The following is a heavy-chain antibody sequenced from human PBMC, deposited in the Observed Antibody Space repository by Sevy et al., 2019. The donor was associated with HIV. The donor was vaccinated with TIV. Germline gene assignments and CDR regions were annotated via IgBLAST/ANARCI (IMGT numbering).Heavy chain of an antibody. J-gene: IGHJ4*02. V-gene: IGHV4-30-4*01. Sequence: SETLSLTCSVSGGSISNADYYWSWIRQPPGKGLEWIGYIYYSGRTYYNPSLKSRICISVDTSRNQFSLSLDSVTAAETAVYYCARMKFWNGYFDYWGQGTLVTVSS. CDR1: GGSISNADYY. D-gene: IGHD3-3*01. CDR2: IYYSGRT. CDR3: ARMKFWNGYFDY.